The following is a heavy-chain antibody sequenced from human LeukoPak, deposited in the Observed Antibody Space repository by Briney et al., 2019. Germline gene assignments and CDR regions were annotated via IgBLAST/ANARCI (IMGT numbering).Heavy chain of an antibody. J-gene: IGHJ4*02. V-gene: IGHV1-18*01. CDR2: ISAYNGNT. Sequence: EASVKVSCKASGYTFTSYGISWVRQAPGQGLEWMGWISAYNGNTNYAQKLQGRVTMTTDTSTSTAYMELRSLRSDDTAVYYCARDLLEYSSSSLGFHYWGQGTPVTVSS. CDR3: ARDLLEYSSSSLGFHY. CDR1: GYTFTSYG. D-gene: IGHD6-6*01.